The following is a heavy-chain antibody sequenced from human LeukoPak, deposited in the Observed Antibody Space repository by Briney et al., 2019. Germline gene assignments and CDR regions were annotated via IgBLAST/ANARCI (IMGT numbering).Heavy chain of an antibody. Sequence: PGGSLRLSCAASGFTFSSFDMSWVRQAPGKGLEWLSYISSSGNTIYYADSVRGRFTISRDNAKNSLYLQINRLRAEDTAVYYCARECGYGDNAAEYWYYYMDVWGKGTTVTVSS. D-gene: IGHD4-23*01. CDR3: ARECGYGDNAAEYWYYYMDV. J-gene: IGHJ6*03. CDR1: GFTFSSFD. CDR2: ISSSGNTI. V-gene: IGHV3-48*03.